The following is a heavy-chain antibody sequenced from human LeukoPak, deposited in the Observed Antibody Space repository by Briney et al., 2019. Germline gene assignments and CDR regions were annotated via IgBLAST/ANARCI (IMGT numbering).Heavy chain of an antibody. J-gene: IGHJ4*02. V-gene: IGHV3-21*01. Sequence: GGSLRLSCAASGFTFSTYSMNWVRQVPGKGLEWVSSISSSSYYIYYADSVKGRFTISRDNTKNSLYLQMNSLSVEDTAVYYCARVSYMRGVTQHPYDYWGQGTLVTVSS. CDR3: ARVSYMRGVTQHPYDY. CDR2: ISSSSYYI. D-gene: IGHD3-10*01. CDR1: GFTFSTYS.